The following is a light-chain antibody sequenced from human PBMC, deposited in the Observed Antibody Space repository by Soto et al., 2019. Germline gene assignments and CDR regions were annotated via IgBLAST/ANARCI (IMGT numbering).Light chain of an antibody. V-gene: IGKV3-15*01. Sequence: EIVMTQSPATLSESPGERATLSCRASQSVSSNLAWYQQKPGQAPRLVIYGASTRATGIPARFSGSGSGTEFTLTISSLQSEDFAVYYCQQYNNWPPMYTFGQGTKLEIK. CDR1: QSVSSN. CDR2: GAS. CDR3: QQYNNWPPMYT. J-gene: IGKJ2*01.